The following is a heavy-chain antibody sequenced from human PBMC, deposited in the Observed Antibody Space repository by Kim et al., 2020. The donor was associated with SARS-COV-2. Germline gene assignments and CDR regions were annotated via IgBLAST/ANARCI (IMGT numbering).Heavy chain of an antibody. D-gene: IGHD3-10*01. J-gene: IGHJ4*02. V-gene: IGHV3-21*01. CDR3: ARDGPPYGSGEFDY. CDR2: ISSSSSYI. CDR1: GFTFSSYS. Sequence: GGSLRLSCAASGFTFSSYSMNWVRQAPGKGLEWVSSISSSSSYIYYADSVKGRFTISRDNAKNSLYLQMNSLRAEDTAVYYCARDGPPYGSGEFDYWGQGTLVTVSS.